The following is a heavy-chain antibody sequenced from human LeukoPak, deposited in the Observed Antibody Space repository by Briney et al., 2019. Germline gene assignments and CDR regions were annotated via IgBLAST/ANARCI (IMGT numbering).Heavy chain of an antibody. D-gene: IGHD3-22*01. J-gene: IGHJ3*02. CDR3: ARRFGSVVVNDDAFDI. CDR1: GYGFTSYW. CDR2: IYPGDSDT. V-gene: IGHV5-51*01. Sequence: GESLKISCKGSGYGFTSYWIGWVRQMPGKGLEGMGIIYPGDSDTRYSPSFQGQVTISADKSISTAYLQWSSLKASVTAMYYCARRFGSVVVNDDAFDIWGQGTMVTVSS.